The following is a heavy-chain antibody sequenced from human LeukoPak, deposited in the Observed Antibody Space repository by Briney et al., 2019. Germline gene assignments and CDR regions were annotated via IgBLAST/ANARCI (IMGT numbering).Heavy chain of an antibody. CDR3: ARGSAYYYGSAYDY. J-gene: IGHJ4*02. CDR1: GFTFSSYS. Sequence: GGSLRLSCAASGFTFSSYSMNWVRQAPGKGLEWVSSISSSSSYIYYADSVKGRFTISRDNAKNSLYLQMNSLRAEDTAVYYCARGSAYYYGSAYDYWGQGTLVTVSS. D-gene: IGHD3-10*01. CDR2: ISSSSSYI. V-gene: IGHV3-21*01.